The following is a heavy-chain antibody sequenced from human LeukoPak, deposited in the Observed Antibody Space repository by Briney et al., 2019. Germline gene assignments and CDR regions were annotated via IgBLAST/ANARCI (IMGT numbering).Heavy chain of an antibody. D-gene: IGHD5-18*01. Sequence: GASVKVSCKASGYTFTSYGINWVRQAPGQGLEWMGWISTYNGKTKNAQEIQGRVTMTTDTSTSTAYMELRSLRSDDTAVYYCARGELLVDTGSWFDPWGQGTLVTVTS. CDR2: ISTYNGKT. J-gene: IGHJ5*02. CDR3: ARGELLVDTGSWFDP. V-gene: IGHV1-18*01. CDR1: GYTFTSYG.